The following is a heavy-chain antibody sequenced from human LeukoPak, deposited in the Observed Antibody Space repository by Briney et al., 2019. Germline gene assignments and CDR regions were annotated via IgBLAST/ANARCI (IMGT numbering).Heavy chain of an antibody. D-gene: IGHD5-18*01. CDR3: AREGSRNSYGSFYYYYMDV. V-gene: IGHV7-4-1*02. Sequence: ASVKVSCKASGYTFTSYAMNWVRQAPGQGLEWMGWINTNTGNPTYAQGFTGRFVFSLDTSVSTAYLQISSLKAEDTAVYYCAREGSRNSYGSFYYYYMDVWGKGTTVTVSS. CDR1: GYTFTSYA. CDR2: INTNTGNP. J-gene: IGHJ6*03.